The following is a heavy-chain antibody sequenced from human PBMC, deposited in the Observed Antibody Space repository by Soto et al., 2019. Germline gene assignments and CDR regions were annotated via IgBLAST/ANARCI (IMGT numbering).Heavy chain of an antibody. CDR3: ARGKYYDFLSGYYTGMTWFAF. CDR2: IIPIFGTA. Sequence: GASVKVSCKASGGTFSSYAISWVRQAPGQGLEWMGGIIPIFGTANYAQKFQGRVTITADESTSTAYMELSSLRSEDTAVYYCARGKYYDFLSGYYTGMTWFAFWGQGTLVTVSS. V-gene: IGHV1-69*13. J-gene: IGHJ5*01. D-gene: IGHD3-3*01. CDR1: GGTFSSYA.